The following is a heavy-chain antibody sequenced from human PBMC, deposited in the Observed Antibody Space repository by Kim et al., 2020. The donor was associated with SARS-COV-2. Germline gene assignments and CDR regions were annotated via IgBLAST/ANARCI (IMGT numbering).Heavy chain of an antibody. CDR1: GGSISSSSYY. J-gene: IGHJ4*02. CDR2: IYYSGST. Sequence: SETLSLTCTVSGGSISSSSYYWGWIRQPPGKGLEWIGSIYYSGSTYYNPSLKSRVTISVDTSKNQFSLKLSSVTAADTAVYYCASYYDSSGYYYVGEYFDYWGQGTLVTVSS. V-gene: IGHV4-39*01. D-gene: IGHD3-22*01. CDR3: ASYYDSSGYYYVGEYFDY.